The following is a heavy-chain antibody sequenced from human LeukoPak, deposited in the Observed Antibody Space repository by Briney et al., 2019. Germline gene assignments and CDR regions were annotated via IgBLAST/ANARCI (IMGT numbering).Heavy chain of an antibody. CDR3: AKPTGYYLLPSDY. CDR2: ISGSGGST. J-gene: IGHJ4*02. Sequence: GGSLRLSCAASGFTFNSYAISWVRQAPGKGLEGVSAISGSGGSTYYADSVKGRFTISRDNSKNMLFLQMNSLRAEDTAVYYCAKPTGYYLLPSDYWGQGTLVTVSS. V-gene: IGHV3-23*01. D-gene: IGHD3-9*01. CDR1: GFTFNSYA.